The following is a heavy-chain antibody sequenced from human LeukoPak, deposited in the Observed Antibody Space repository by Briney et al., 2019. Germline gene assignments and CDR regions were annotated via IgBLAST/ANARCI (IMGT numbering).Heavy chain of an antibody. CDR3: AKTRVVTMIVVVPRGYFDY. D-gene: IGHD3-22*01. V-gene: IGHV3-23*01. J-gene: IGHJ4*02. Sequence: GGSLRLSCAASGFTFSSYAMSWVRQAPGKGLKWVSTINDNGDGTYYADSVKGRFTISRDNSYNTVSLQMNSLRDEDTGVYYCAKTRVVTMIVVVPRGYFDYWGQGTLVTVSS. CDR2: INDNGDGT. CDR1: GFTFSSYA.